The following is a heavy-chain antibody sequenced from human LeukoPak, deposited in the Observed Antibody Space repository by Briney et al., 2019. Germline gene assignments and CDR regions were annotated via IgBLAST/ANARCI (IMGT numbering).Heavy chain of an antibody. Sequence: GGSLRLSCAASGFTFSSYGMSWVRQAPGKGLEWVSVISGSGGSTYYADSVKGRFTISRDNSKNTLYLQMNSLRAEDTAVYYCAKKGGNPSLYYFDYWGQGTLVTVSS. CDR1: GFTFSSYG. J-gene: IGHJ4*02. V-gene: IGHV3-23*01. CDR2: ISGSGGST. CDR3: AKKGGNPSLYYFDY. D-gene: IGHD4-23*01.